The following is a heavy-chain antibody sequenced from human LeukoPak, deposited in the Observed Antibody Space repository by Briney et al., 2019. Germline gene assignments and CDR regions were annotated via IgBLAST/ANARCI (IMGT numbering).Heavy chain of an antibody. CDR1: GFTFSSYW. CDR2: INSDGIST. V-gene: IGHV3-74*01. J-gene: IGHJ4*02. CDR3: ARDADWFNLDY. D-gene: IGHD3/OR15-3a*01. Sequence: GGSLRLSCAASGFTFSSYWMHWVCQAPGKGLVWVSRINSDGISTSYADSVKGRFTISRDNAKNTLYLQMNSLRAEDTAVYYCARDADWFNLDYWGQGTLVTVSS.